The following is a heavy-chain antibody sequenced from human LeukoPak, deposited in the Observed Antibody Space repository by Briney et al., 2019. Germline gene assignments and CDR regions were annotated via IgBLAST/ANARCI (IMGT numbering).Heavy chain of an antibody. Sequence: PGASVKVSCKASGYTFTGYYMHWVRQAPGQGLEWMGWISAYNGNTNYAQKLQGRVTMTTDTSTSTAYMELRSLRSDDTAVYYCARGFPVLELTSQPVDYWGQGTLVTVSS. J-gene: IGHJ4*02. CDR2: ISAYNGNT. D-gene: IGHD1-7*01. CDR1: GYTFTGYY. CDR3: ARGFPVLELTSQPVDY. V-gene: IGHV1-18*04.